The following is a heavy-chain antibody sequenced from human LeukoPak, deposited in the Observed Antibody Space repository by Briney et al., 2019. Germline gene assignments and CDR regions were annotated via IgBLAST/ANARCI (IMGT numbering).Heavy chain of an antibody. Sequence: PSGTLSLTSGVSGGSISGYYWSWIRQPPGKGLEWIGYIHYSGSTNYNPSLKSRVTISADTSKNHFSLKVTSLTAADTAVYYCARGWGYFDSWGQGTLVTVSS. CDR3: ARGWGYFDS. D-gene: IGHD7-27*01. CDR2: IHYSGST. CDR1: GGSISGYY. V-gene: IGHV4-59*01. J-gene: IGHJ4*02.